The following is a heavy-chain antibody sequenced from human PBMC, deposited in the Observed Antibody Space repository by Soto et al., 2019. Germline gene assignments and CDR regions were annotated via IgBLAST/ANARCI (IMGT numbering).Heavy chain of an antibody. V-gene: IGHV4-39*01. CDR3: ARHGLAAAGGPNWFDP. CDR2: IYYSGST. Sequence: QLQLQESGPGLVKPSETLSLTCTVSGGSISSSSYYWGWIRQPPGKGLEWIGSIYYSGSTYYNPSLKSRVTISVDTSKNQFSLKLSSVTAADTAVYYCARHGLAAAGGPNWFDPWGQGTLVTVSS. J-gene: IGHJ5*02. CDR1: GGSISSSSYY. D-gene: IGHD6-13*01.